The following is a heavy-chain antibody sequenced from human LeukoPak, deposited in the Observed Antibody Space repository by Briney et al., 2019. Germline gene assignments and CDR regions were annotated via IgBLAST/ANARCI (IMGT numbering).Heavy chain of an antibody. J-gene: IGHJ3*02. Sequence: PSGTLSLTCAVSGGSISSSNWWSWVRQPPGKGLEWIGEIYHSGTTNYNPSLKSRVTISIDSSKNQFSLKLSSVTAADTAVYYCAKCRGGDCYGAFDIWGQGTMVTVSS. CDR1: GGSISSSNW. V-gene: IGHV4-4*02. CDR3: AKCRGGDCYGAFDI. D-gene: IGHD2-21*02. CDR2: IYHSGTT.